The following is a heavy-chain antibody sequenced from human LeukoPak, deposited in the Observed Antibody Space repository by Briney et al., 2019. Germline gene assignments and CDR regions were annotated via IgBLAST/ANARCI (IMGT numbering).Heavy chain of an antibody. CDR3: ARGGSYYYFDY. CDR2: IYTSGST. J-gene: IGHJ4*02. D-gene: IGHD1-26*01. Sequence: PSETLSLTCTVSGGSISSGSYYWSWIRQPAGKGLEWIGRIYTSGSTYYNPSLKSRVTMSVDTSKNQFSLKLSSVTAADTAMYYCARGGSYYYFDYWGQGTLVTVSS. CDR1: GGSISSGSYY. V-gene: IGHV4-61*02.